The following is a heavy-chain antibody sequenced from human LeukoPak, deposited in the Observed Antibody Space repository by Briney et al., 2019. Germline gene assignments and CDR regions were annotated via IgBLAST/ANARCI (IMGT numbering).Heavy chain of an antibody. CDR1: GYDFINYG. D-gene: IGHD6-6*01. V-gene: IGHV1-18*01. CDR2: RSIYNGNT. CDR3: ARGGPFPSSSSSREYYLDY. J-gene: IGHJ4*02. Sequence: ASVKVSCKASGYDFINYGISWVRQAPGQGLEWMRWRSIYNGNTDYKLQGRVTMTTDTSTSTAYMEVRSLRSDDTAVYYCARGGPFPSSSSSREYYLDYWGQGTLVTVSS.